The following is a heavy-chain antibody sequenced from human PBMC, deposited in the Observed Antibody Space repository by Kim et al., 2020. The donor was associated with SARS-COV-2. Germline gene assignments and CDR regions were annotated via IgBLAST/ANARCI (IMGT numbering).Heavy chain of an antibody. CDR1: GASIATTYY. Sequence: SETLSLTCTVSGASIATTYYWGWIRQSPGKGLGWVLSLYDSGDIYYSPSLKGRVTISVDTSRNQFSLKLNCVTAADRAVYYCARVGLYGKGILVDYGGQGTLVTVSS. CDR3: ARVGLYGKGILVDY. D-gene: IGHD1-26*01. J-gene: IGHJ4*02. CDR2: LYDSGDI. V-gene: IGHV4-39*01.